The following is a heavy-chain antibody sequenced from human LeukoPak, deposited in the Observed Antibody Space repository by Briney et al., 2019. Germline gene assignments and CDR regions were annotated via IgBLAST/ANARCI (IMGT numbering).Heavy chain of an antibody. CDR2: IYYSGTT. V-gene: IGHV4-59*01. D-gene: IGHD3-16*01. CDR3: AKEASQKGAHYMDI. Sequence: AESLSLTCAVYGGPFTTYYWSWVRQPPGKGLEWIGYIYYSGTTNYNPSFKSRVTISVNTTKNQFTLKLSSVTAADTAVYYCAKEASQKGAHYMDIWGKGTTVTISS. J-gene: IGHJ6*03. CDR1: GGPFTTYY.